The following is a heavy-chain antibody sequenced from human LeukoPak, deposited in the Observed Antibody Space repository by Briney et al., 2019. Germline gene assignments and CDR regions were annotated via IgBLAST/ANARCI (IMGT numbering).Heavy chain of an antibody. CDR1: GFTFSSYA. CDR2: ISGSVGST. V-gene: IGHV3-23*01. J-gene: IGHJ4*02. D-gene: IGHD3-10*01. CDR3: AKVGQTWFGEPRGGFDY. Sequence: GGSLRLSCAASGFTFSSYAMSWVRQAPGKGLEWVSAISGSVGSTYYGDSVKGRFTISRDNSKNTLYLQMNSLRAEDTAVYYCAKVGQTWFGEPRGGFDYWGQGTLVTVSS.